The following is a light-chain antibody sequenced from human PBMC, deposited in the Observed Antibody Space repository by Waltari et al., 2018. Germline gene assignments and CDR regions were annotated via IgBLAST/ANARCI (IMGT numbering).Light chain of an antibody. CDR1: QGISSY. J-gene: IGKJ5*01. V-gene: IGKV1-8*01. Sequence: AIRMTQSPSSFSASTGDRVTITCRASQGISSYLAWYQQKPGKAPKLLIYAASTLQSGVPSRFSGSGSGTDITLTISSLQPEDFATYFCQQANSFPITFGQGTRLEIK. CDR3: QQANSFPIT. CDR2: AAS.